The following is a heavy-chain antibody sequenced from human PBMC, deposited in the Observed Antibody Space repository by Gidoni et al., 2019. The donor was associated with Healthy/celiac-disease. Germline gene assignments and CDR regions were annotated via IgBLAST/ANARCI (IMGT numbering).Heavy chain of an antibody. Sequence: EVQLVQSGAEVKKPGESLRLSCKGYGYSFTRYWISWVRQMHGTGLEWMGRIDPSDSYTNYRPSFQGHVTISADKSISTAYLQWSSLKASDTAMYYCARHEVAAAGTGWVDPWGQGTLVTVSS. CDR3: ARHEVAAAGTGWVDP. CDR2: IDPSDSYT. CDR1: GYSFTRYW. J-gene: IGHJ5*02. V-gene: IGHV5-10-1*03. D-gene: IGHD6-13*01.